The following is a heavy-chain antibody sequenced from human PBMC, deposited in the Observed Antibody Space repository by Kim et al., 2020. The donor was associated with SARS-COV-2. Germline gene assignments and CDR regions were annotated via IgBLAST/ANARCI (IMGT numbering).Heavy chain of an antibody. D-gene: IGHD3-10*01. CDR3: ATERGIYGSGSYGLFDY. V-gene: IGHV1-2*02. J-gene: IGHJ4*02. CDR2: INSNSGGT. CDR1: GYTFTGYY. Sequence: ASVKVSCKASGYTFTGYYMHWVRQAPGQGLEWMGWINSNSGGTNYAQKFQGRVTMTRDTSISTAYMELSRLRSDDTAVYYCATERGIYGSGSYGLFDYWGQGTLVTVSS.